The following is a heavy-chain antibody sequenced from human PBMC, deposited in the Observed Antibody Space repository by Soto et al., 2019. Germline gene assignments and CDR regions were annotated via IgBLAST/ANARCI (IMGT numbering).Heavy chain of an antibody. CDR1: GGAINSYY. D-gene: IGHD3-3*01. CDR3: ARGQRFSDWFDP. CDR2: IYSSGST. Sequence: SETLSLTCTVSGGAINSYYWTWIRQPAGKGLEWIGRIYSSGSTKYNPSLHSRVTMSLDTSKNQFSLRLTSVTAADTAVYYCARGQRFSDWFDPWGQGTLVTVSS. J-gene: IGHJ5*02. V-gene: IGHV4-4*07.